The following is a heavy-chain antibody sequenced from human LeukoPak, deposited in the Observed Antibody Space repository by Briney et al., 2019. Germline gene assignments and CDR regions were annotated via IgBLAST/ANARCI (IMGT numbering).Heavy chain of an antibody. CDR2: ISSSSSYI. CDR3: AIIVVVTAKGGIDY. V-gene: IGHV3-21*01. Sequence: GGSLRLSCAASGFTFSSYSMNWVRQAPGKGLEWVSSISSSSSYIYYADSVKGRFTISRDNAKNSLYLQMNSLRAEDTAVYYCAIIVVVTAKGGIDYWGQGTLATVSS. D-gene: IGHD2-21*02. J-gene: IGHJ4*02. CDR1: GFTFSSYS.